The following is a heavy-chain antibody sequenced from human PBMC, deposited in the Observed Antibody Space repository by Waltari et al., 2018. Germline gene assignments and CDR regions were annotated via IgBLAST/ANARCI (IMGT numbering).Heavy chain of an antibody. D-gene: IGHD1-26*01. CDR2: VTPKSGAT. V-gene: IGHV1-2*02. CDR3: ARGLQTRKSGTYLNPFDL. J-gene: IGHJ3*01. Sequence: QVQLVQSGPEVKKTGASVKVSFKASGASFHANFVHWGRQVPGQWPQWMGWVTPKSGATKYAPKFQGRVSMTRDTSITTLYLELSSLRSDDTAIYYCARGLQTRKSGTYLNPFDLWGQGTKVTVSS. CDR1: GASFHANF.